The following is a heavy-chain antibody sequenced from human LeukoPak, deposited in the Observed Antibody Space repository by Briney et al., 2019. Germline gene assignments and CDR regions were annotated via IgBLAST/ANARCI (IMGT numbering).Heavy chain of an antibody. CDR2: ISGSGGST. CDR3: AKDQVSRTMVRGFFDY. Sequence: GGSLRLSCAASGFTLSTTYMSWVRQAPGKGLEWVSAISGSGGSTYYADSVKGRFTISRDNSKNTLYLQMNSLRAEDTAVYYCAKDQVSRTMVRGFFDYWGQGTLVTVSS. D-gene: IGHD3-10*01. CDR1: GFTLSTTY. J-gene: IGHJ4*02. V-gene: IGHV3-23*01.